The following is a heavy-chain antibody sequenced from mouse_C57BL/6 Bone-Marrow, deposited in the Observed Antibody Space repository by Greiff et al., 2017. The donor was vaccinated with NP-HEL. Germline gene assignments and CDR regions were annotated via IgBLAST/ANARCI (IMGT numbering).Heavy chain of an antibody. V-gene: IGHV1-55*01. CDR2: IYPGSGST. CDR3: ARGFYYDYDGPGFAY. D-gene: IGHD2-4*01. J-gene: IGHJ3*01. Sequence: QVQLQQPGAELVKPGASVKMSCKASGYTFTSYWITWVKQRPGQGLEWIGDIYPGSGSTNYNEKFKSKATLTVDTSSSTAYMQLSSLTSEDSAVYYCARGFYYDYDGPGFAYWGQGTLVTVSA. CDR1: GYTFTSYW.